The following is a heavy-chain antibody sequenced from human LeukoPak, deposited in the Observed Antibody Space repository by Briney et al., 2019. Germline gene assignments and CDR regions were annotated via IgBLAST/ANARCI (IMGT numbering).Heavy chain of an antibody. CDR1: GGSISSGSYY. CDR3: ARALPDWFDP. Sequence: SQTLSLTCTVSGGSISSGSYYWSWIRQPAGRGLEWIGRIYTSGSTNYNPSLKSRVTISVDTSKNQFSLKLSSVTAADTAVYYCARALPDWFDPWGQGTLVTVS. J-gene: IGHJ5*02. V-gene: IGHV4-61*02. CDR2: IYTSGST.